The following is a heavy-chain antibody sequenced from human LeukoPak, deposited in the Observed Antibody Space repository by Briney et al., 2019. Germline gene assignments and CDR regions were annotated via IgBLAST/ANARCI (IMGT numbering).Heavy chain of an antibody. Sequence: PSQTLSLTCTVSGGSISSGDYYWSWIRQPPGKGLEWIGYIYYSGSTYYNPSLKSRVTIPVDTSKNQFSLKLSSVTAADTAVYYCARGDSSGYHPLFYWGQGTLVTVSS. V-gene: IGHV4-30-4*01. CDR1: GGSISSGDYY. D-gene: IGHD3-22*01. CDR3: ARGDSSGYHPLFY. CDR2: IYYSGST. J-gene: IGHJ4*02.